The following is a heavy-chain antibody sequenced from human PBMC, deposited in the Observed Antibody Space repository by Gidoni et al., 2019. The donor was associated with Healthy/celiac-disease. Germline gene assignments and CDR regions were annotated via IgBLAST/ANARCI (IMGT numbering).Heavy chain of an antibody. CDR2: ISYDGSNK. CDR3: AKGLYSSGWSVLLDAFDI. CDR1: GFTFSSYG. J-gene: IGHJ3*02. V-gene: IGHV3-30*18. Sequence: QVQLVESGGGVVQPGRSLRLSCAASGFTFSSYGMHWVRQAPGKGLELVAVISYDGSNKYYADSVKGRFTISRDNSKNTLYLQMNSLRAEDTAVYYCAKGLYSSGWSVLLDAFDIWGQGTMVTVSS. D-gene: IGHD6-19*01.